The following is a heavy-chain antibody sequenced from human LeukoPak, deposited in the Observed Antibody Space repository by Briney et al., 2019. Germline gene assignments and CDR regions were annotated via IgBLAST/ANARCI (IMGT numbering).Heavy chain of an antibody. D-gene: IGHD2-21*02. Sequence: GESLKISCKGSGYSFTSYWIGWVRQMPGKGLEWMGIIYPGDSHTSYSPSFQGQVTISADKSIATAYLQWSSLKDSDTAVYYCARRAYCGGDCTRAYYSYFAMDVWGQGTTVTVSS. V-gene: IGHV5-51*01. CDR2: IYPGDSHT. J-gene: IGHJ6*02. CDR1: GYSFTSYW. CDR3: ARRAYCGGDCTRAYYSYFAMDV.